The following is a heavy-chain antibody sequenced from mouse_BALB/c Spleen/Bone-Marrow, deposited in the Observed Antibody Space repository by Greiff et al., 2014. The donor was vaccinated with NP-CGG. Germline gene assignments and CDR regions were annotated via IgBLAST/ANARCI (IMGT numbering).Heavy chain of an antibody. D-gene: IGHD2-4*01. CDR1: GYSITSDYA. CDR3: ARYDYDGADY. CDR2: ISYSGST. Sequence: EVKLVESGPGLVKPSQSLSLTCTVTGYSITSDYAWNWIRQFPGNKLEWMGYISYSGSTSYNPSLKSRISITRDTSKNQFFLQLNSVTTEDTATYYCARYDYDGADYWGQGTTLTVSS. V-gene: IGHV3-2*02. J-gene: IGHJ2*01.